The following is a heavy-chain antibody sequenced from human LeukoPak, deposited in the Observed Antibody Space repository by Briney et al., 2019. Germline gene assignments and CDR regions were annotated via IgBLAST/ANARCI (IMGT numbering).Heavy chain of an antibody. CDR2: ISGSGSTI. J-gene: IGHJ5*02. CDR3: ARIVDKRGWFDP. CDR1: GFTFSRYE. Sequence: PGGSLRLSFAASGFTFSRYEMNWVRRAPGKGVEGVSYISGSGSTIYCADSVKGRLTISRDNTKNSLYLQMNSLRAEDTAVYYCARIVDKRGWFDPWGQGTLVTASS. V-gene: IGHV3-48*03. D-gene: IGHD2-15*01.